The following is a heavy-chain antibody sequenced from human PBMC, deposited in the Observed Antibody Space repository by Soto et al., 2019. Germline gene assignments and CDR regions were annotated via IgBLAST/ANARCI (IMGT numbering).Heavy chain of an antibody. D-gene: IGHD2-15*01. CDR2: IYYSGST. CDR3: AGYCSGGSCYSGFDY. J-gene: IGHJ4*02. Sequence: SETLSLTCTVSGGSISSGGYYWSWIRQHPGKGLEWIGYIYYSGSTYYNPSLKSRVTISVDTSKNQFSLKLSSVTAADTAVYYCAGYCSGGSCYSGFDYWGQGTLVTVSS. CDR1: GGSISSGGYY. V-gene: IGHV4-31*03.